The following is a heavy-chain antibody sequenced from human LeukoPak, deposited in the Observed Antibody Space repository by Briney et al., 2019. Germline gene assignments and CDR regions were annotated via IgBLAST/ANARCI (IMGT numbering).Heavy chain of an antibody. J-gene: IGHJ4*02. CDR2: MSSGGTYI. Sequence: GGSLRLSCAASGFIFSTYSMTWVRQAPGKGLEWVSSMSSGGTYIYYADSVRGRFTISRDNAKDSLSLVMKSLRAEDTAVYYCARDRPTGASRLFVVQWGQGTLVTVSS. V-gene: IGHV3-21*01. D-gene: IGHD3-3*01. CDR1: GFIFSTYS. CDR3: ARDRPTGASRLFVVQ.